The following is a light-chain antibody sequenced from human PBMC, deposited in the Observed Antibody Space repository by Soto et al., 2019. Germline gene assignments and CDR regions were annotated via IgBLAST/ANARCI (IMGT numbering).Light chain of an antibody. CDR2: GAS. CDR1: QSVSSSY. V-gene: IGKV3-20*01. CDR3: QQYGSSLWT. Sequence: EIVLTQSPGTLSLSPGERATLSCRASQSVSSSYLAWYQQKPGQAPRLLIYGASSRATGIPDRFSGSGSGTDFTLTISRLETEDFAVYYCQQYGSSLWTFGKGTK. J-gene: IGKJ1*01.